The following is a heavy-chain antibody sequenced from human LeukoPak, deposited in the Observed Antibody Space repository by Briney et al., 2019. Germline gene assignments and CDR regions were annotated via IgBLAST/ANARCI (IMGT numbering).Heavy chain of an antibody. Sequence: PGGTLRLSCAASGFSFSTYWMSWVRQTPENGLEFVANIKQDGSVNNYMDSLKGRSTISRDNAKESLYLEINSLRADDTAVYYCARDPGSSAFDLWGQGALVTVSS. J-gene: IGHJ4*02. CDR3: ARDPGSSAFDL. CDR2: IKQDGSVN. D-gene: IGHD1-14*01. V-gene: IGHV3-7*01. CDR1: GFSFSTYW.